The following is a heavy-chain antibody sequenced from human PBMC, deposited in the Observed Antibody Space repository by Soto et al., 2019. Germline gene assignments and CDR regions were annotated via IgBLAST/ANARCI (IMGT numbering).Heavy chain of an antibody. CDR2: ISAYNGNT. CDR1: GYTFTSYG. D-gene: IGHD6-13*01. CDR3: ARVRLVGSSWHPYYFDY. V-gene: IGHV1-18*01. J-gene: IGHJ4*02. Sequence: GASVKVSCKASGYTFTSYGISWVRQAPGQGLEWMGWISAYNGNTNYAQKLQGRVTMTTDTSTSTAYMELRSLRSDDTAVYYCARVRLVGSSWHPYYFDYWGQGTLVTVSS.